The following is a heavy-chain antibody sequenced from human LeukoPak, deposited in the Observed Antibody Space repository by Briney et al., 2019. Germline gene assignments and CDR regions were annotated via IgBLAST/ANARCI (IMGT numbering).Heavy chain of an antibody. CDR2: VHHSGRT. D-gene: IGHD4/OR15-4a*01. CDR1: GASICNYY. Sequence: SETLSLTCTVSGASICNYYWSWMRQAPGKGLEWIGYVHHSGRTNSNPSLGSRVTMSVDTSTSQLSLNLTSVTTADTAVYFCARDLRAKYWGQGTLVFVSS. J-gene: IGHJ1*01. CDR3: ARDLRAKY. V-gene: IGHV4-59*01.